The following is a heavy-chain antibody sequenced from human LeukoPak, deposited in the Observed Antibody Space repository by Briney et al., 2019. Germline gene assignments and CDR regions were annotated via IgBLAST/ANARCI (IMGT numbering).Heavy chain of an antibody. J-gene: IGHJ6*03. CDR1: GFTFDDYG. Sequence: GGSLRLSCAASGFTFDDYGMSWVRQAPGKGLEWVSGINWNGGSTGYADSVKGRFTISRDNAKNSLYLQMNSLRAEDTALYYCARNPALRYFDWLSPLYYYYYMDVWGKGTTVTVSS. CDR3: ARNPALRYFDWLSPLYYYYYMDV. CDR2: INWNGGST. D-gene: IGHD3-9*01. V-gene: IGHV3-20*04.